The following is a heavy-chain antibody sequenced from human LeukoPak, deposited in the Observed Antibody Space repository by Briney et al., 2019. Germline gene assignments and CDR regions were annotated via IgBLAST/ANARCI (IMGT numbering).Heavy chain of an antibody. CDR2: IWYDGSSQ. J-gene: IGHJ4*02. CDR3: AREFGELYIDY. D-gene: IGHD3-10*01. Sequence: PGGSLRLSCAASGFIFGTYGMHWVRQAPGKGLDWVAVIWYDGSSQYYADSVKGRFTISRDNSKNTLYLQMNSLRAEDTAVYYCAREFGELYIDYWGQGTLVTVSS. CDR1: GFIFGTYG. V-gene: IGHV3-33*01.